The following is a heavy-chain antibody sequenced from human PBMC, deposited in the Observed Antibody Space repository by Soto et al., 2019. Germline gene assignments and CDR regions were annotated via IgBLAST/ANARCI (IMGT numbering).Heavy chain of an antibody. V-gene: IGHV1-69*13. CDR1: GGTFSSYA. CDR2: IIPIFGTA. J-gene: IGHJ3*02. CDR3: ASVYRDGYRYDAFDI. D-gene: IGHD5-12*01. Sequence: GASVKVSCKASGGTFSSYAISWVRQAPGQGLEWMGGIIPIFGTANYAQKFQGRVTITADESTSTAYMELSSLRSEDTAVYYCASVYRDGYRYDAFDIWGQGTMVTL.